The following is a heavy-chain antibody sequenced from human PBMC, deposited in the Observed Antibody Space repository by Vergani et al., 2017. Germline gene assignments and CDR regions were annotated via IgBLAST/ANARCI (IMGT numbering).Heavy chain of an antibody. CDR1: GFTFSSYW. CDR2: INSDGSSP. Sequence: EVQLVESGGGLVQPGGSLRLSCAASGFTFSSYWMHWVRQAPGKGLVWVSRINSDGSSPSYADSVKGRFTISRDNAKNTLYLQMNSLRAEDTAVYYCASIAAAGNYYYYGMDVWGQGTTVTVSS. J-gene: IGHJ6*02. V-gene: IGHV3-74*01. CDR3: ASIAAAGNYYYYGMDV. D-gene: IGHD6-13*01.